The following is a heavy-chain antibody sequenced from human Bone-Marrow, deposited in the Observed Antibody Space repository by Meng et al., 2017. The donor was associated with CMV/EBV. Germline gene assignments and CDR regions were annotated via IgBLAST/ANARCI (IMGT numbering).Heavy chain of an antibody. CDR3: ARVGFEAGLWRRVY. CDR2: IYSCGST. V-gene: IGHV3-66*03. CDR1: GFTFRNYA. D-gene: IGHD3-16*01. J-gene: IGHJ4*02. Sequence: GGSLRLSCGGSGFTFRNYAMSWVRQAPGKGLEWVSVIYSCGSTYYADSVKGRFTISRDNSKNMLYLQMDSLRVDDTAVYYCARVGFEAGLWRRVYWGQGTLVTVSS.